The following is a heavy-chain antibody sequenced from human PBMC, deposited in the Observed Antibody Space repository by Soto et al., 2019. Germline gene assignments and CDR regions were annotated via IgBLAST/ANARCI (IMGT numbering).Heavy chain of an antibody. D-gene: IGHD6-13*01. CDR3: ASSTPRLAAAGFVY. CDR1: GGSISSFY. Sequence: SETLSLTCTVSGGSISSFYWSWIRQPPGKGLEWIGYIHNSGSTNYNPSLKSRVTISVDTSKNQFSLKLSSVTAADTAVYYCASSTPRLAAAGFVYWGQGTLVTVSS. CDR2: IHNSGST. V-gene: IGHV4-59*01. J-gene: IGHJ4*02.